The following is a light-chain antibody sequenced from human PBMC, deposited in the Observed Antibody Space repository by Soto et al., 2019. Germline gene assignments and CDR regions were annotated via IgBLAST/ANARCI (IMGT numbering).Light chain of an antibody. CDR1: DIGTKS. CDR3: HLWDNTSDQPV. V-gene: IGLV3-21*02. Sequence: SYELPQPPSVSVPPGQTARIPCGGNDIGTKSVHWYQQKPDQSPVLVVYDDSDRPSGIPERFSGSNSGNAATLTISRVEAGDEADYYCHLWDNTSDQPVFGGGTKLTVL. J-gene: IGLJ2*01. CDR2: DDS.